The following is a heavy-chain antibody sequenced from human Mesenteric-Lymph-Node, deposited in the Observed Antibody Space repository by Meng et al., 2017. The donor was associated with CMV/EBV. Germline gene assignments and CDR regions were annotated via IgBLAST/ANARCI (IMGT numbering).Heavy chain of an antibody. Sequence: SVKVSCKASGFTFTSSAVQWVRQARGQRLEWIGWIVVGSGNTNYAQKFQERVTITRDMSTSTAYMELSSLRSEDTAVYYCAKQAGITGMGGDYYYYGMDLWGQGTPVTVSS. CDR3: AKQAGITGMGGDYYYYGMDL. CDR1: GFTFTSSA. V-gene: IGHV1-58*01. D-gene: IGHD1-20*01. J-gene: IGHJ6*02. CDR2: IVVGSGNT.